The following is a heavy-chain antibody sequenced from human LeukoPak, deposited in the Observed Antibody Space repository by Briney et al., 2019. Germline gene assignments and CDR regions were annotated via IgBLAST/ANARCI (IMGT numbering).Heavy chain of an antibody. CDR1: GGSFSGYY. J-gene: IGHJ3*02. CDR2: IYTSGST. Sequence: PSETLSLTCAVYGGSFSGYYWSWIRQPAGKGLEWIGRIYTSGSTNYNPSLKSRVTMSVDTSKNQFSLKLSSVTAADTAVYYRARAWQQLRWCAFDIWGQGTMVTVSS. D-gene: IGHD6-13*01. V-gene: IGHV4-59*10. CDR3: ARAWQQLRWCAFDI.